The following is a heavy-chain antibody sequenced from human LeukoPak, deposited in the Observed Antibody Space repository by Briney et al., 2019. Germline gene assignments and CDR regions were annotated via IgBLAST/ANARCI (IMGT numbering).Heavy chain of an antibody. D-gene: IGHD3-10*01. CDR2: ISYDGSNK. Sequence: GRSLRLSCAASGFTFSSYAMHWVRQAPGKGLEWVAVISYDGSNKYYADSVKGRFTISRDNSKNTLYLQMNSLRAEDTAVYYCARDRGRYYYGSGSYSGPDYWGEGTLLTVSS. V-gene: IGHV3-30*04. J-gene: IGHJ4*02. CDR1: GFTFSSYA. CDR3: ARDRGRYYYGSGSYSGPDY.